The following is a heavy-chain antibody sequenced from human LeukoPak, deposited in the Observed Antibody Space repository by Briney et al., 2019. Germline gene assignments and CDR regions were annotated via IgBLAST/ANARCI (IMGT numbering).Heavy chain of an antibody. CDR1: GFTFSSYA. Sequence: PGGSLRLSCAASGFTFSSYAMHWVRQAPGKGLEWVAVISYDGSNKYYADSVKGRFTISRDNSKNTLYLQMNSLRAEDTAVYYCARGYSSGYWYFDLWGRGTLVTVSS. D-gene: IGHD5-18*01. J-gene: IGHJ2*01. CDR2: ISYDGSNK. CDR3: ARGYSSGYWYFDL. V-gene: IGHV3-30-3*01.